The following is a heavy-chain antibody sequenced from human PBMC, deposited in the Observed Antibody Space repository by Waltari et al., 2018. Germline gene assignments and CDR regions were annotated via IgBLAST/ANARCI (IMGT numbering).Heavy chain of an antibody. CDR2: IKSKANSYAT. D-gene: IGHD6-19*01. CDR3: TRVEQWLTPFDD. J-gene: IGHJ4*02. CDR1: GFPFSGSD. V-gene: IGHV3-73*01. Sequence: VQLVESGGGLVQPGGHLKLSCAASGFPFSGSDIHWVRQASGKGLGWVGHIKSKANSYATAYAASVKGRFTISRDDSKNTAYLQMNSLKTEDTAVYYCTRVEQWLTPFDDWGQGTLVTVSS.